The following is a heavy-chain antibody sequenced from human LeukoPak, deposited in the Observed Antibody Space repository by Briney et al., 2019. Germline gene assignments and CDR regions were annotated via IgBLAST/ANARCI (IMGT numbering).Heavy chain of an antibody. V-gene: IGHV1-8*03. CDR2: MNPNSGNT. CDR3: ARGGPYYYDSSGYYPYFDYMNV. J-gene: IGHJ6*03. D-gene: IGHD3-22*01. Sequence: ASVKVSCKASGYTFTSYDINWVRQATGQGLEWMGWMNPNSGNTGYAQKFQGRVTITRNTSISTAYMELSSLRSEDTAVYYCARGGPYYYDSSGYYPYFDYMNVWGEGTTVTVSS. CDR1: GYTFTSYD.